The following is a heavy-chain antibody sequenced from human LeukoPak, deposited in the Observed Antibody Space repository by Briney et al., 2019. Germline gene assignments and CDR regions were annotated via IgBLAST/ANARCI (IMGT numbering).Heavy chain of an antibody. CDR3: ARLIESGGH. CDR2: ISGSSGSI. D-gene: IGHD2/OR15-2a*01. Sequence: GGSLRLSCTASGFTFSHYGMNWVRQAPGKGLEWLSYISGSSGSISYTDSVKGRFTISRDNAKNSLYLQMNSLRAEDTAVYYCARLIESGGHWGQGTLVTVSS. V-gene: IGHV3-48*04. CDR1: GFTFSHYG. J-gene: IGHJ4*02.